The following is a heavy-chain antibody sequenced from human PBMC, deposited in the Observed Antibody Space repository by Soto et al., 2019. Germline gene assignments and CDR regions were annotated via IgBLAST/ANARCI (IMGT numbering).Heavy chain of an antibody. D-gene: IGHD7-27*01. V-gene: IGHV3-15*07. CDR3: ATDYWGSPDAFHI. J-gene: IGHJ3*02. CDR2: IKGKKDGGTT. Sequence: AGGSLRLSCAASGFGFIDAWLNWVRQAPGKGVEWVGRIKGKKDGGTTDHAAPVKGRFTISRDDSKSMLYLQMNSLKTEDTAVYYCATDYWGSPDAFHIWGQGTMVTVSS. CDR1: GFGFIDAW.